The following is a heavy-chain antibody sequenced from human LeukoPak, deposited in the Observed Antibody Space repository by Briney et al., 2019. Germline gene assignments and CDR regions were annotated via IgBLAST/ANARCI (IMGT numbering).Heavy chain of an antibody. CDR2: IWYDGSNK. J-gene: IGHJ6*03. CDR1: GFTFSSYG. V-gene: IGHV3-33*06. CDR3: AKGNGGYYYYLDV. D-gene: IGHD1-1*01. Sequence: PGGSLRLSCAASGFTFSSYGMHWVRQAPGKGLEWVAVIWYDGSNKYYADSVKGQFTISRDNSQNTLYLQVNSLRAEDTAVYYCAKGNGGYYYYLDVWGKGTTVTVSS.